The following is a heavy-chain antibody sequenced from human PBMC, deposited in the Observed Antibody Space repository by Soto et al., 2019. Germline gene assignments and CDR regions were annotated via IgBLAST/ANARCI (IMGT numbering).Heavy chain of an antibody. CDR1: GDSITSGGYS. Sequence: QLQLQESGSGLVKPSQTLSLTCAVSGDSITSGGYSWSWIRQPPGKGLEWIGNIFHTGSTSYNPSLKSRVIISVDRSKNQFSLKLSSVTAADTAVYYCARCSPGTDRWFDPWGQGTLVTVSS. CDR2: IFHTGST. D-gene: IGHD3-10*01. V-gene: IGHV4-30-2*02. J-gene: IGHJ5*02. CDR3: ARCSPGTDRWFDP.